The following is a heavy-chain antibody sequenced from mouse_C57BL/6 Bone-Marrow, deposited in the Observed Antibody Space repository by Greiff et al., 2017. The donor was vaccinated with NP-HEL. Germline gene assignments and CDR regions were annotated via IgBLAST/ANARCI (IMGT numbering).Heavy chain of an antibody. D-gene: IGHD2-4*01. V-gene: IGHV7-3*01. J-gene: IGHJ3*01. CDR3: ARYGDDYDPAWFAY. Sequence: EVMLVESGGGLVQPGGSLSLSCAASGFTFTDYYMSWVRQPPGKALEWLGFIRNKANGYTTEYSASVKGRFTISRDNSQSILYLQMNALRAEDSATYYCARYGDDYDPAWFAYWGQGTLVTVSA. CDR1: GFTFTDYY. CDR2: IRNKANGYTT.